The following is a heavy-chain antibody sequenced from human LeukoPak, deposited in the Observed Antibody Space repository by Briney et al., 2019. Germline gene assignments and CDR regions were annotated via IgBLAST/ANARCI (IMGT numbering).Heavy chain of an antibody. D-gene: IGHD4-11*01. V-gene: IGHV4-38-2*02. CDR1: GYSISSGYY. CDR3: ARVVDYSNYVDY. CDR2: IYHSGST. Sequence: SETLSLTCTASGYSISSGYYWGWIRQPPGKGLEWIGIIYHSGSTYYNPSLKSRVTISVDTSKNQFSLKLSSVTAADTAVYYCARVVDYSNYVDYWGQGTLVTVSS. J-gene: IGHJ4*02.